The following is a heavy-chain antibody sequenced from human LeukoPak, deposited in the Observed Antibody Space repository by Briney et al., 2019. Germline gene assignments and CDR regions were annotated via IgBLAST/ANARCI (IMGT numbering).Heavy chain of an antibody. CDR2: IIPIFGTA. CDR1: GGTFSSYA. Sequence: SVTVSCKASGGTFSSYAISWVRQAPGQGLEWMGGIIPIFGTANYAQKFQGRVTITADESTSTAYMELSSLRSEDTAVYYCAREAGWNTYYYGMDVWGKGTTVTVSS. CDR3: AREAGWNTYYYGMDV. J-gene: IGHJ6*04. V-gene: IGHV1-69*13. D-gene: IGHD1/OR15-1a*01.